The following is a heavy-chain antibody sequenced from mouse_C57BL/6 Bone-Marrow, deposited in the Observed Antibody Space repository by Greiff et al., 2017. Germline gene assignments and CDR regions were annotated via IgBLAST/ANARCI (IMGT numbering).Heavy chain of an antibody. Sequence: VQLQQSDAELVKPGASVKISCKVSGYTFTDHTIHWMKQRPEQGLEWIGYIYPRDGSTKYNEKFKGKATLTADTSSSTAYMQLNSLTSDDSAVYFCARDYEYYDWYFEVWGTGTTVTFSS. D-gene: IGHD2-4*01. CDR2: IYPRDGST. V-gene: IGHV1-78*01. CDR1: GYTFTDHT. CDR3: ARDYEYYDWYFEV. J-gene: IGHJ1*03.